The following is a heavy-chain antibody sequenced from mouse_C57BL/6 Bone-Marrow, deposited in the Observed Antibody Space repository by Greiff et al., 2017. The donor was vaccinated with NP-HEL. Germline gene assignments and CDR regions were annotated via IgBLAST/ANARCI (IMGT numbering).Heavy chain of an antibody. J-gene: IGHJ2*01. Sequence: QVQLQQPGAELVMPGASVKLSCKASGYTFTSYWMHWVKQRPGQGLEWIGEIDPSDSYTNYNQKFKGKSTLTVDKSSSTAYMQLSSLTSEDSAVYYCASEGGYGLFDYWGQGTTLTVSS. CDR2: IDPSDSYT. CDR3: ASEGGYGLFDY. V-gene: IGHV1-69*01. D-gene: IGHD1-1*01. CDR1: GYTFTSYW.